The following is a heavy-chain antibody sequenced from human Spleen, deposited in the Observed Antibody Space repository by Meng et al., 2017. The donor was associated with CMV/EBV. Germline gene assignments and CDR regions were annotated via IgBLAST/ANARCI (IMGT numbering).Heavy chain of an antibody. V-gene: IGHV3-21*01. CDR3: ARALIDY. CDR1: GFTFSSYS. Sequence: GESLKIACAASGFTFSSYSMNWVRQAPGKGLEWVSSISSSSSYIYYADSVKGRFTISRDNAKNSLYLQMNSLRAEDTAVYYCARALIDYWGQGTLVTVSS. J-gene: IGHJ4*02. CDR2: ISSSSSYI.